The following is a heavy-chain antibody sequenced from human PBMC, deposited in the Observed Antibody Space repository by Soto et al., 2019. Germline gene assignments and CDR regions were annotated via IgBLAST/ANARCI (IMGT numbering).Heavy chain of an antibody. CDR3: VRDGTKTLRDWFDP. Sequence: SETLSLTCTVSGDSIGSGNKYWSWIRQAPGKGLEWIGRIYATGTTDYNPSLKSRVMMSVDTSKKQFSLKLRSVTAADTAVYYCVRDGTKTLRDWFDPWGQGISVTVSS. V-gene: IGHV4-61*01. CDR1: GDSIGSGNKY. J-gene: IGHJ5*02. CDR2: IYATGTT. D-gene: IGHD1-1*01.